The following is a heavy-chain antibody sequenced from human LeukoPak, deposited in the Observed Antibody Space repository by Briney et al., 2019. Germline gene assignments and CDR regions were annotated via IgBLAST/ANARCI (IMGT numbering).Heavy chain of an antibody. CDR2: IYYSGIT. CDR3: ARLRTYYDILTGYYSLGFFDS. J-gene: IGHJ4*02. D-gene: IGHD3-9*01. V-gene: IGHV4-39*01. CDR1: GDSISSSTYY. Sequence: SETLSLTCSVSGDSISSSTYYWGWIRQPPGKDLEWIGTIYYSGITYYNPSLKSRVTISVDTSKNQFSLKLSYVTAADTAVYYCARLRTYYDILTGYYSLGFFDSWGQGTLVTVSS.